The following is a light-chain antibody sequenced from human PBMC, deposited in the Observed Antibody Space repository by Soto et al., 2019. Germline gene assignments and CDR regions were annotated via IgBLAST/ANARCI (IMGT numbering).Light chain of an antibody. CDR2: GAS. Sequence: EIVFTQSPDTLSVSPGERATLACRASKSVRSNLAWYQQKPGKAPRLLIYGASTRETGIPATFSGSGAGTEFTLTISRLEHEDVTVSYCQQYGSSRWTFCQGTKVDIK. CDR3: QQYGSSRWT. J-gene: IGKJ1*01. V-gene: IGKV3-20*01. CDR1: KSVRSN.